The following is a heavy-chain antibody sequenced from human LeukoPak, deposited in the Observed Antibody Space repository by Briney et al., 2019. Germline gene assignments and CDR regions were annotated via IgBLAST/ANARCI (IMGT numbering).Heavy chain of an antibody. CDR3: ARGMSSEFDY. V-gene: IGHV1-46*01. J-gene: IGHJ4*02. Sequence: ASVKVSCKASGYTLTSYFMHWVRQAPGQGLEWMGINNPSGGNTGSAQKFQGRLSMSRVTSTNTGYMVLSSLRSEDTAVYYCARGMSSEFDYWGQGTLVTVSS. CDR2: NNPSGGNT. CDR1: GYTLTSYF. D-gene: IGHD6-6*01.